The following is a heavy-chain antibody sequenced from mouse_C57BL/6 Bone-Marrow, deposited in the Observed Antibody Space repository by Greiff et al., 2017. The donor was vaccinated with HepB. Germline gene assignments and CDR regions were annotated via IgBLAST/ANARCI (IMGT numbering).Heavy chain of an antibody. CDR1: DSEVFPIAY. CDR3: ARRGYGSSRGYAMDY. J-gene: IGHJ4*01. Sequence: VQLQQSGSELRSPGSSVKLSCKDFDSEVFPIAYMSWVRQKPGHGFEWIGGILPSIGTTIYGEKFEDKATLDADTLSNTAYLELNSLTSEDSAIYYCARRGYGSSRGYAMDYWGQGTSVTVSS. CDR2: ILPSIGTT. D-gene: IGHD1-1*01. V-gene: IGHV15-2*01.